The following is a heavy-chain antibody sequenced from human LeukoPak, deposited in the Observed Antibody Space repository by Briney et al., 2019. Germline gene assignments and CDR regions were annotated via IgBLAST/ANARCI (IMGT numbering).Heavy chain of an antibody. CDR2: ISSSSSYI. CDR3: ARSRGSSGYCDY. Sequence: GGSLRLSCAASGFTFSSYSMNWVRQAPGKGLEWVSSISSSSSYIYYADSVKGRFTISRDNAKNSLYLQMNSLRAEDTAVYYCARSRGSSGYCDYWGQGTLVTVSS. D-gene: IGHD3-22*01. CDR1: GFTFSSYS. V-gene: IGHV3-21*01. J-gene: IGHJ4*02.